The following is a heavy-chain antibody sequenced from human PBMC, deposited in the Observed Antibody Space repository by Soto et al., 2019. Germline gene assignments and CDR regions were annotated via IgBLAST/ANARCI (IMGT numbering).Heavy chain of an antibody. CDR3: AHGSCTGADCYPNPYFDY. D-gene: IGHD2-8*02. J-gene: IGHJ4*02. Sequence: QITLKESGPTLVKPTQTLTLTCTFSGFSLSTTEEGVGWIRQPAGKALEWLALIYWDDDKRYSPSLKSRLAIAKDTSKNQVVLTMTNMDPADTATYFWAHGSCTGADCYPNPYFDYWGQGVLVTVSS. CDR2: IYWDDDK. V-gene: IGHV2-5*02. CDR1: GFSLSTTEEG.